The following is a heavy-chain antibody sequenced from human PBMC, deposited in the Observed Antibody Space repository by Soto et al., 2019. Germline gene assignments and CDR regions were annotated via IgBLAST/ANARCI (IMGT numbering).Heavy chain of an antibody. CDR2: VSYDGNHD. CDR3: VKERADFVTVPHATSGMDV. V-gene: IGHV3-30*18. Sequence: QVHLVESGGGVVQPGGSLRLSCTASGFTFNKFGMHWVRQTPGKGLEWVAAVSYDGNHDFYADSVRGRLIISRDNSTNPLYLQLNTLKPDDTAVYYCVKERADFVTVPHATSGMDVWGPGTTVTVSS. J-gene: IGHJ6*02. D-gene: IGHD3-3*01. CDR1: GFTFNKFG.